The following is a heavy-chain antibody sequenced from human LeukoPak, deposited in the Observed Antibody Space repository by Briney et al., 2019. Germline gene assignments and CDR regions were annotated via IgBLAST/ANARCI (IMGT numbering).Heavy chain of an antibody. CDR2: ISWNSGSI. CDR1: GFTFDDYA. V-gene: IGHV3-9*01. Sequence: GRSLRLSCAASGFTFDDYAMHWVRQAPGKGLEWVSGISWNSGSIGYADSVKGRFTISRDNAKNSLYLQMNSLRAEDTALYYCAKDLQAVTNWYFDLWGRGTLVTVSS. J-gene: IGHJ2*01. D-gene: IGHD4-17*01. CDR3: AKDLQAVTNWYFDL.